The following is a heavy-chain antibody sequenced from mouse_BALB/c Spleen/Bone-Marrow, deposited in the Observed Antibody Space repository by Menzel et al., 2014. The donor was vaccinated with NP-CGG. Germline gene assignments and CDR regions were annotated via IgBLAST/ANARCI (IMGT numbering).Heavy chain of an antibody. CDR1: GCTFTSYT. Sequence: QVQLQQSGAELARPGASVKMSCKASGCTFTSYTMHWVKQRPGQGLEWIGYINPSSGYTNYNQKYKDKATLTADKSSSTAYMQLSSLTSEDSAVYYCARDWTIPFAYWGQGTLVTVSA. J-gene: IGHJ3*01. D-gene: IGHD1-1*02. V-gene: IGHV1-4*01. CDR2: INPSSGYT. CDR3: ARDWTIPFAY.